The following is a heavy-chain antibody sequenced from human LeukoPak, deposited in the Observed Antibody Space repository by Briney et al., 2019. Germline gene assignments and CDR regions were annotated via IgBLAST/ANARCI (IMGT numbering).Heavy chain of an antibody. D-gene: IGHD3-10*01. CDR2: IHPGTGDT. CDR1: GYSFRDHH. CDR3: SSHYGPGPV. Sequence: ASVKVSCKALGYSFRDHHVIWVRQAPAQGLEWMGWIHPGTGDTKFGQNFQGRLTMTWDTSITTAYMDLIELTSDDTAVYYCSSHYGPGPVWGQGTLVTASS. V-gene: IGHV1-2*02. J-gene: IGHJ4*02.